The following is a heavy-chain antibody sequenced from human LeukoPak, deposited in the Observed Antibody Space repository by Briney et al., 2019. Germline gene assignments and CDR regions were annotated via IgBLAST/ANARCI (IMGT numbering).Heavy chain of an antibody. Sequence: ESLKISCKGSGYSFTSYWIGWVRQMPGKGLEWMGIIYPGDSDTRYIPSFQGQVTISADKSISTAYPQWSSLKASDTAMYYCARQRYCSSTSCYSWFDPWGQGTLVTVSS. J-gene: IGHJ5*02. CDR1: GYSFTSYW. CDR3: ARQRYCSSTSCYSWFDP. CDR2: IYPGDSDT. D-gene: IGHD2-2*01. V-gene: IGHV5-51*01.